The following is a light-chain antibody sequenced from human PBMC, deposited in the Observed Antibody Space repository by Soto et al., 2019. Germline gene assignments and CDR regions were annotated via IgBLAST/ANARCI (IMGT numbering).Light chain of an antibody. J-gene: IGLJ2*01. CDR1: SGSIASNY. Sequence: NFMLTRPHSVSESPGKTVTISCTGSSGSIASNYVQWYQQRPGSAPTTVIYEDNQRPSGVPDRFSGSIDSSSNSASLTISGLKTEDEADYYCQSYDSSNNVVFGGGTKLTVL. CDR2: EDN. V-gene: IGLV6-57*02. CDR3: QSYDSSNNVV.